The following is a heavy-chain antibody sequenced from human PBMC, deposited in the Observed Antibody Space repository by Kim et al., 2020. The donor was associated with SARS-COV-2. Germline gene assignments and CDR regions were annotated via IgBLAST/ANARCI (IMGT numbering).Heavy chain of an antibody. J-gene: IGHJ6*03. Sequence: SETLSLTCAVSGGSFSGYYWCWIRQPPGKGLEWSGEINHSGSTNYNPPLKRRVTISVDTSKNQFSLKLSSMTAADTAGYYCARGPTVNTWERRVDYDMDVSGEGTT. CDR1: GGSFSGYY. D-gene: IGHD4-17*01. CDR3: ARGPTVNTWERRVDYDMDV. CDR2: INHSGST. V-gene: IGHV4-34*01.